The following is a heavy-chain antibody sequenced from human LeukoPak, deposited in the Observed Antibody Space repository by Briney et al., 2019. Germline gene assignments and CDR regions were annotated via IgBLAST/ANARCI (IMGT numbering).Heavy chain of an antibody. Sequence: GGSLRLSCAASGFTFSSSSMHWVRQAPGKGLEWVSSISTSSSYIYYADSVKGRFTISRDNAKNSLYLQMNSLRAEDTALYYCAKNQEPEYLGQGTLVTVSA. V-gene: IGHV3-21*04. J-gene: IGHJ4*02. D-gene: IGHD1-14*01. CDR3: AKNQEPEY. CDR1: GFTFSSSS. CDR2: ISTSSSYI.